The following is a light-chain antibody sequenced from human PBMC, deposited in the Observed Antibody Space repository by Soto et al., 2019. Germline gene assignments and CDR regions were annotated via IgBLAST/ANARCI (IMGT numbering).Light chain of an antibody. V-gene: IGLV2-8*01. CDR1: SSDVGGYNY. CDR3: SSYAGSNNLGV. CDR2: EVS. J-gene: IGLJ2*01. Sequence: QSALTQPPSTSGSPGQSVTISCTGTSSDVGGYNYVSWYQQHPGKAPKLMIYEVSKRPXXVXXXXSGSKSGNTASLTVSGXXXXXXXXYXCSSYAGSNNLGVFGGGTKLTVL.